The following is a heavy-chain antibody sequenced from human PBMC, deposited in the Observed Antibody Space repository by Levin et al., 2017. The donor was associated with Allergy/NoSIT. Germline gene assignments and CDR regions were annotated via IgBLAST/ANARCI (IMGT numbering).Heavy chain of an antibody. J-gene: IGHJ3*02. CDR2: IDPSDSYT. V-gene: IGHV5-10-1*01. CDR1: GYSFTSYW. Sequence: GESLKISCKGSGYSFTSYWISWVRQMPGKGLEWMGRIDPSDSYTNYSPSFQGHVTISADKSISTAYLQWSSLKASDTAMYYCARDPIVVVPAATSDAFDIWGQGTMVTVSS. D-gene: IGHD2-2*01. CDR3: ARDPIVVVPAATSDAFDI.